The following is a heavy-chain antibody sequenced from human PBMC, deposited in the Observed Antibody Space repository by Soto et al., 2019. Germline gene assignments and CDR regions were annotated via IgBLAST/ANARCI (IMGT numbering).Heavy chain of an antibody. CDR2: VYHTGET. D-gene: IGHD2-21*02. J-gene: IGHJ5*02. Sequence: QVQLQESGPRLVKPSGSLSLTCGVSGGTVASSHWWSWVRQSPGGGLEWIGNVYHTGETNFNPSLQSRVTISVDKSNNQCSLRLNSLTAADTAVYFCAREIVTAGGNNYFYPWGPGTLVTVSS. CDR1: GGTVASSHW. CDR3: AREIVTAGGNNYFYP. V-gene: IGHV4-4*02.